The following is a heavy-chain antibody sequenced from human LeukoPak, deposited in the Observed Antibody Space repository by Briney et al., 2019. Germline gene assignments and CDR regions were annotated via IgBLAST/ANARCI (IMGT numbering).Heavy chain of an antibody. CDR2: IYYSGST. V-gene: IGHV4-39*07. J-gene: IGHJ5*02. D-gene: IGHD4-11*01. Sequence: SGPTLVKPSETLSLTCTVSGGSISSSSYYWGWIRQPPGKGLEWIGIIYYSGSTYYNPSLKSRVTISVDTSKNQFSLKLSSVTAADTAVYYCARDVPKFLYSPTTFDPWGQGTLVTVSS. CDR3: ARDVPKFLYSPTTFDP. CDR1: GGSISSSSYY.